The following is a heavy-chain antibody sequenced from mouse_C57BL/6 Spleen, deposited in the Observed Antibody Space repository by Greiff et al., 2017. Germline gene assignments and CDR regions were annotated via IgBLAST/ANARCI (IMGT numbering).Heavy chain of an antibody. Sequence: VQLQQPGAELVKPGASVKLSCKASGYTFTSYWMHWVKQRPGQGLEWIGMIHPNSGSTNYNEKFKSKATLTVDKSSSTAYMQLSSLTSEDAAVYYCARGDEGYYFDYWGQGTTLTVSS. J-gene: IGHJ2*01. V-gene: IGHV1-64*01. CDR2: IHPNSGST. CDR1: GYTFTSYW. D-gene: IGHD3-3*01. CDR3: ARGDEGYYFDY.